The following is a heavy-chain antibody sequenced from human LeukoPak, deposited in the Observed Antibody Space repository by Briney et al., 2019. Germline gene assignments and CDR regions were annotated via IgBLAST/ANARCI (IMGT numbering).Heavy chain of an antibody. CDR3: VAAYYYYGMDV. D-gene: IGHD6-25*01. CDR2: INHSGST. J-gene: IGHJ6*02. CDR1: GGSFSGYY. V-gene: IGHV4-34*01. Sequence: PSETLSLTCAVYGGSFSGYYWSWIRQPPGKGLEWIGEINHSGSTNYIPSLKSRVTISVDTSKNQFSLKLSSVTAADTAVYYCVAAYYYYGMDVWGQGTTVTVSS.